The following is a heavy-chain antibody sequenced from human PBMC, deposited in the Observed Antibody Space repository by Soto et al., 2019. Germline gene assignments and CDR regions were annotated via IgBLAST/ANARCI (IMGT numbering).Heavy chain of an antibody. D-gene: IGHD2-21*02. CDR3: DAVTAIRPTLDY. V-gene: IGHV4-39*02. J-gene: IGHJ4*01. Sequence: QLLLQESGPGLVRPSETLSLTCGVSGGSIASNTFYWGWIRQTPGRGLEGIGGGLQSGSTYYNPSFTSPLSISVDTSKIHFSLTLTSVTAADTAVYYCDAVTAIRPTLDYRGNGVLVSVSS. CDR2: GLQSGST. CDR1: GGSIASNTFY.